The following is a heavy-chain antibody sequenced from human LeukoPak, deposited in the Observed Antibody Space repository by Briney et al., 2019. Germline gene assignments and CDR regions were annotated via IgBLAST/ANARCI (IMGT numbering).Heavy chain of an antibody. CDR3: ARRCSSASCSFDY. D-gene: IGHD2-2*01. CDR2: IYYTGST. Sequence: SETLSLTCTVSGGSIGSFYWSWIRQPPGKGLEWIGHIYYTGSTNYNPSLKSRVTMSVDTSKNLFSLKLTSVTAADTAVYYCARRCSSASCSFDYWGQGTLVTVSS. CDR1: GGSIGSFY. V-gene: IGHV4-59*08. J-gene: IGHJ4*02.